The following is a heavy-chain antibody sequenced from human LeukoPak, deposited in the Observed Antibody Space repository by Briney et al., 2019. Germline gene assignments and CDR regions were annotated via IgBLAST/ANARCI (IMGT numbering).Heavy chain of an antibody. Sequence: GGSLRLSCAASGFTFSSYAMHWVRQAPGRGLEWVAVISYDGSNKSYADSVKGRFTISRDNSKNTLYLQMNSLRAEGTAVYYCAREGGAGFGELLYGMDVWGQGTMVSVSS. CDR1: GFTFSSYA. D-gene: IGHD3-10*01. CDR3: AREGGAGFGELLYGMDV. CDR2: ISYDGSNK. J-gene: IGHJ6*02. V-gene: IGHV3-30*04.